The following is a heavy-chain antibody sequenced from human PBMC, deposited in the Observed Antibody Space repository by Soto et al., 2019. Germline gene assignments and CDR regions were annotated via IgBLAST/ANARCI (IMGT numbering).Heavy chain of an antibody. D-gene: IGHD3-22*01. CDR1: GGSINDYY. V-gene: IGHV4-59*08. J-gene: IGHJ4*02. CDR3: ARLGGYYQALDS. Sequence: LSLTCTVSGGSINDYYWSWIRQPPGKGLEFIGYIYYAGSTTYNPSLKSRVTISVDTSKNQFSLQLRSVTAADTAVYYCARLGGYYQALDSWGQGTRSPSPQ. CDR2: IYYAGST.